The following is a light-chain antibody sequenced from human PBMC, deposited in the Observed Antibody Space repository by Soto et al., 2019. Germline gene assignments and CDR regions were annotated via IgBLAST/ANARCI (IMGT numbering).Light chain of an antibody. J-gene: IGKJ4*01. Sequence: DIQMTQSPSSLSASVGDRVTITCQASQDIREDLNWYQQKAGKAPQLLIYDASNLETGVPSRFTGSGSGTDFTFTISSLQPEDIATYFCQQYNNLPLPFGGGTKVEI. CDR3: QQYNNLPLP. CDR2: DAS. V-gene: IGKV1-33*01. CDR1: QDIRED.